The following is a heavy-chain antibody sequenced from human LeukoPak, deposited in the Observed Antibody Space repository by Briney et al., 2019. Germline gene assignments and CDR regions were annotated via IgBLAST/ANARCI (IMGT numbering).Heavy chain of an antibody. CDR1: GYTFTSNY. CDR3: ARGLYYYGSGSPLDY. J-gene: IGHJ4*02. V-gene: IGHV1-2*02. CDR2: INPNSGGS. Sequence: ASVKVSCKASGYTFTSNYMHWVRQAPGQGLEWMGWINPNSGGSNSGQKFQGRVTMTRDTSISTAYMELSRLRSDDTAVYYCARGLYYYGSGSPLDYWGQGTLATVSS. D-gene: IGHD3-10*01.